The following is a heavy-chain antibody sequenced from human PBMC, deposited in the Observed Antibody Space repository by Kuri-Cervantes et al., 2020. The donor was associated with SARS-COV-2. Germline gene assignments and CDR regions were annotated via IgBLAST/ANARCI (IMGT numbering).Heavy chain of an antibody. CDR3: TGAVAGYYYGMDV. CDR1: GGTFSSAI. CDR2: IMPALGMP. V-gene: IGHV1-69*10. Sequence: SVKVSCKASGGTFSSAIISWVRQAPGQGLEWMGGIMPALGMPNYAHKFQGRVTITADKSTSTAYMELSSLRSEDTAVYYCTGAVAGYYYGMDVWGQGTTVTVSS. J-gene: IGHJ6*02. D-gene: IGHD6-19*01.